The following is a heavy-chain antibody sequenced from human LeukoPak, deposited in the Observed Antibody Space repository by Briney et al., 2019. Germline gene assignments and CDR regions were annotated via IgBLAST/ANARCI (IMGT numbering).Heavy chain of an antibody. V-gene: IGHV3-53*01. D-gene: IGHD1-26*01. J-gene: IGHJ3*02. CDR3: ARDWDLNAFDI. CDR2: IYSGGST. Sequence: GGSLRLSCAASGFTVSRNYMSWVRQAPGKGLEWVSIIYSGGSTYYADSVKGRFTISRDNSKNTLYLQMNSLRAEDTAVYYCARDWDLNAFDIWGQGTMVIVSS. CDR1: GFTVSRNY.